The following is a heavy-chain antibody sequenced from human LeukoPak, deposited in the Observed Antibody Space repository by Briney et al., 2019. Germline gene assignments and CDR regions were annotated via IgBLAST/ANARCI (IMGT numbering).Heavy chain of an antibody. Sequence: SETLSLTCTVSGGSISSYYWSWIRQPAGKGLEWIGRIYTSGSTNYNPSLKSRVTISVDTSKNQFSLKLSSVTAADTAVYYCASREVSHQYDYWGQGTLVTVSS. V-gene: IGHV4-4*07. D-gene: IGHD1-26*01. CDR3: ASREVSHQYDY. CDR2: IYTSGST. CDR1: GGSISSYY. J-gene: IGHJ4*02.